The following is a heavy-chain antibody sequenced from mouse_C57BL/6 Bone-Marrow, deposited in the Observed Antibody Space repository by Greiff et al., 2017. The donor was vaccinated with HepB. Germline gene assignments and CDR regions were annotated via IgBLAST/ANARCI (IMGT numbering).Heavy chain of an antibody. J-gene: IGHJ3*01. CDR1: GYTFTSYG. CDR3: ARSGYYRISYWFAY. Sequence: VQLQQSGAELARPGASVKLSCKASGYTFTSYGISWVKQRTGQGLEWIGEIYPRSGNTYYNEKFKGKATLTADKSSSTAYMELRSLTSEDSAVYFLARSGYYRISYWFAYWGQGTLVTVSA. V-gene: IGHV1-81*01. D-gene: IGHD1-1*01. CDR2: IYPRSGNT.